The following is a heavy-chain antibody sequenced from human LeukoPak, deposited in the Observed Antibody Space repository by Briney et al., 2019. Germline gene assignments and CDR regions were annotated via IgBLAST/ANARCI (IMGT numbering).Heavy chain of an antibody. CDR1: GFTFGDYA. CDR2: IKQDGSEK. D-gene: IGHD3-10*01. V-gene: IGHV3-7*04. J-gene: IGHJ5*02. CDR3: ARVSYYYGSGSYWAHEGDGFDP. Sequence: GGSLRLSCTASGFTFGDYAMTWVRQAPGKGLEWVANIKQDGSEKYYVDSVKGRFTISRDNAKNSLHLQMNSLRAEDTAVYYCARVSYYYGSGSYWAHEGDGFDPWGQGTLVTVSS.